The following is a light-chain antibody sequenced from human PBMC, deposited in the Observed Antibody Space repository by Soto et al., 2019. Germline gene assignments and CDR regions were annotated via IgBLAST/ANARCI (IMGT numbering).Light chain of an antibody. CDR2: EVS. J-gene: IGLJ1*01. V-gene: IGLV2-14*01. CDR1: SSDVGGYNY. CDR3: NSYTSSSFYV. Sequence: QSALTQPASVSGSPGQSIAISCTGTSSDVGGYNYVSWYQQHPGKAHKLMIYEVSDRPSGVSNRFSGSKSGNTASLTISGLQAEDEADYYCNSYTSSSFYVFGTGTKLTVL.